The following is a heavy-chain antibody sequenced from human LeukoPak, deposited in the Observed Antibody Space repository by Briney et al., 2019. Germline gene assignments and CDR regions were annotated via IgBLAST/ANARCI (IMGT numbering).Heavy chain of an antibody. D-gene: IGHD3-3*01. Sequence: SETLSLTCTVSGGSISSGTYHWSWIRQPPGKGLEWIGSIYYSGSTYYNPSLKSRVTISVDTSKNQFSLKLSSVTAADTAVYYCARTHDFWSPDYWGQGTLVTVSS. CDR2: IYYSGST. J-gene: IGHJ4*02. CDR1: GGSISSGTYH. CDR3: ARTHDFWSPDY. V-gene: IGHV4-39*07.